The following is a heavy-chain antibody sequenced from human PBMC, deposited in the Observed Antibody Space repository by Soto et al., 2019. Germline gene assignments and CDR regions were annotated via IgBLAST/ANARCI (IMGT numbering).Heavy chain of an antibody. CDR3: AREYCGGDCSTTGYYYYGMDV. Sequence: GASVKVSCKASGYTFTSYYMHWVRRAPGQGLEWMGRINAGNGSTKYAQKFQGRVTMTRDTSASTAYMELSSLRSEDTAVYYCAREYCGGDCSTTGYYYYGMDVWGQGTTVTVSS. J-gene: IGHJ6*02. V-gene: IGHV1-3*01. D-gene: IGHD2-21*02. CDR2: INAGNGST. CDR1: GYTFTSYY.